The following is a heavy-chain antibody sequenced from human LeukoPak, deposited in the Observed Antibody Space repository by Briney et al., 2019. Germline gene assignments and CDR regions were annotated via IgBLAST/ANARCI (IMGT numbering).Heavy chain of an antibody. J-gene: IGHJ4*02. V-gene: IGHV3-74*01. CDR2: IKSDGSDT. D-gene: IGHD3-3*01. Sequence: PGGSLRLSCAASGFTFSTYWMHWVRQAPGEGLVWVSRIKSDGSDTSYADSVKGRFTISRDNAKNTLYLQMNSLRAEDTAVYYCVRERNNFWSGHHSIFDSWGQGTLVTVSS. CDR3: VRERNNFWSGHHSIFDS. CDR1: GFTFSTYW.